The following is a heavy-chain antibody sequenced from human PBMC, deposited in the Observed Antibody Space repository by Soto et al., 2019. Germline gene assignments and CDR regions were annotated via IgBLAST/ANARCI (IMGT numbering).Heavy chain of an antibody. CDR2: IIPIFGTA. J-gene: IGHJ6*02. CDR3: ARDLRITMVRGVIDYYYGMDV. Sequence: ASVKVSCKASGGTFSSYAISWVRQAPGQGLEWMGGIIPIFGTANYAQKFQGRVTITADESTSTAYMELSSLRSEDTAVYYCARDLRITMVRGVIDYYYGMDVWGQGTTVTVSS. CDR1: GGTFSSYA. D-gene: IGHD3-10*01. V-gene: IGHV1-69*13.